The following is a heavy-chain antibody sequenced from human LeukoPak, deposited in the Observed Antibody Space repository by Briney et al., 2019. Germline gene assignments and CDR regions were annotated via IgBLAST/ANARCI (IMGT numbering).Heavy chain of an antibody. D-gene: IGHD3-10*01. Sequence: SETLSLTCTVSGDSITSGEYHWPWIRQQPEKGLEWIGYTSYSGIPDSNPSLKSRVTISLDTSKNQFSLTLSSVTAAVTAVYYCAIEPTQPLWFGEFHPFDDWGQGTLVTVSS. CDR2: TSYSGIP. CDR1: GDSITSGEYH. V-gene: IGHV4-31*03. J-gene: IGHJ4*02. CDR3: AIEPTQPLWFGEFHPFDD.